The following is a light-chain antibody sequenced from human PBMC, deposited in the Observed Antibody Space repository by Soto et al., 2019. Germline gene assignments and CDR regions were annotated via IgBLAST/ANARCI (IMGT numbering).Light chain of an antibody. J-gene: IGKJ1*01. CDR2: GAS. CDR1: QSVSSY. V-gene: IGKV3-20*01. CDR3: HQYDSWT. Sequence: ETVMTQSPVTLSVSPGERATLSCRASQSVSSYLAWYQQKPGQAPRLLIYGASSRATGIPDRFSGSGSGTDFTLTISRLEPEDFAVYYCHQYDSWTFGQGTKVDIK.